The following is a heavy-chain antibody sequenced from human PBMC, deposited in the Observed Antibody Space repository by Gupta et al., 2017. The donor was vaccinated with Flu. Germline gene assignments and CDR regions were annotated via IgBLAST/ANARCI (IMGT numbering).Heavy chain of an antibody. Sequence: MSWVRQAPGKGLEWVAKIKKDGSEKYYVDSAKGRFNISRDNAKNSLYLQMNSLRAEDTAVYYCAKYSSPLEKTYYYYGMDVWGQGTTGTVSS. CDR2: IKKDGSEK. CDR3: AKYSSPLEKTYYYYGMDV. J-gene: IGHJ6*02. V-gene: IGHV3-7*01. D-gene: IGHD6-19*01.